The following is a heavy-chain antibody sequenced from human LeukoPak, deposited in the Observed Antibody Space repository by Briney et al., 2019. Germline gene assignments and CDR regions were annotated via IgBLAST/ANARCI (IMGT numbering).Heavy chain of an antibody. CDR3: ARGVMGVRGVIDCYYMDV. V-gene: IGHV4-61*02. Sequence: PSETLSLTCTVSGGSISSGSYYWSWIRQPAGKGLEWIGRIYTSGSTNYNPSLKSRVTISVDTSKNQFSLKLSSVTAADTAVYYCARGVMGVRGVIDCYYMDVWGKGTTVTISS. D-gene: IGHD3-10*01. CDR2: IYTSGST. CDR1: GGSISSGSYY. J-gene: IGHJ6*03.